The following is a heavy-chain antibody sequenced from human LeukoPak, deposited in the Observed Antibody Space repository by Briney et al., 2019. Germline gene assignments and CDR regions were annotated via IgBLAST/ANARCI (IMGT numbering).Heavy chain of an antibody. CDR1: GFTFSSYG. D-gene: IGHD2-2*01. CDR2: IWYDGSNK. Sequence: GRSLRLSCAASGFTFSSYGMPWVRQAPGKGLEWVAVIWYDGSNKYYADSVKGRFTISRDNSKNTLYLQMNSLRAEDTAVYYCARSLGYCSSTSCYLPLVTPMDVWGQGTTVTVSS. J-gene: IGHJ6*02. V-gene: IGHV3-33*01. CDR3: ARSLGYCSSTSCYLPLVTPMDV.